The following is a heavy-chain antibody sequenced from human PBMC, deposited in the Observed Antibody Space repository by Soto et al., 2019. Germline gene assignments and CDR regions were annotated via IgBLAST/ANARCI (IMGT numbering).Heavy chain of an antibody. CDR1: GFTFSSYA. CDR2: ISGDGTTT. D-gene: IGHD3-16*01. V-gene: IGHV3-23*01. Sequence: GGSLRLSCAASGFTFSSYAMSWVRQAPGKGLEWVSAISGDGTTTTYVDSAKGRFTISKDNAKNTVYLQMNGLRTEDTAVYYCGRGSGPRGRPYWGQGITVTVSS. J-gene: IGHJ1*01. CDR3: GRGSGPRGRPY.